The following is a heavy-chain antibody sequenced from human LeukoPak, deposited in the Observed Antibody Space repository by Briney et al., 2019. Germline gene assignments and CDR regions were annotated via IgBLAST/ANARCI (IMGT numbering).Heavy chain of an antibody. CDR3: AKGVTVVAGRHYFDY. D-gene: IGHD6-19*01. J-gene: IGHJ4*02. CDR2: ISGSGGST. CDR1: GFTFSSYA. Sequence: GGSLRLSCAASGFTFSSYAMSWVRQTPGKGLEWVSAISGSGGSTYYADSVKGRFTISRDNSKNTLDLQMNSLRAEDTAVYYCAKGVTVVAGRHYFDYWGQGTLVTVSS. V-gene: IGHV3-23*01.